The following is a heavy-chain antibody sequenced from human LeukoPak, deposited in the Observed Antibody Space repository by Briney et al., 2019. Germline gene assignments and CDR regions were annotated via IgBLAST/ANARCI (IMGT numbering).Heavy chain of an antibody. CDR2: IYPGDSDT. V-gene: IGHV5-51*01. Sequence: GESLKISCKGSGYSFTNYWIAWVRQMPGKGLEWVGIIYPGDSDTRYSPTLQGQVTISADKSISIAYLQWSSLKASDTAMYYCARRQMSTYYFALWGQATLVTVSS. J-gene: IGHJ4*02. CDR1: GYSFTNYW. CDR3: ARRQMSTYYFAL. D-gene: IGHD5-24*01.